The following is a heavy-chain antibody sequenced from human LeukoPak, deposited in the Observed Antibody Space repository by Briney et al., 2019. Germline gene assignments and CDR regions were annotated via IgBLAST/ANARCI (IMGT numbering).Heavy chain of an antibody. CDR3: ARGPNYYDSSGFHYRD. CDR1: GYTFTGYY. D-gene: IGHD3-22*01. V-gene: IGHV1-2*02. J-gene: IGHJ4*02. Sequence: GASVKVSCKASGYTFTGYYMHWVRQAPGQGLEWMGWINPNSADTKIAQKFQGRVTMTRDTSICTAYMELSSLRSDDTAVYYCARGPNYYDSSGFHYRDWGQGTLVTVSS. CDR2: INPNSADT.